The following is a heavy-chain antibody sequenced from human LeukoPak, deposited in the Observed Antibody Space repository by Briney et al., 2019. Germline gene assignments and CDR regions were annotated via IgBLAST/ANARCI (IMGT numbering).Heavy chain of an antibody. CDR3: AKGPAVTMLILAPDNWFDP. CDR2: ISDSGGDT. V-gene: IGHV3-23*01. J-gene: IGHJ5*02. Sequence: GGSLRLSCATSGFTFSGFAMSWVRQAPGKGLEWVSVISDSGGDTHYADSVKGRFTISRDNSKSTLYLQMNSLRAEDTAIYYCAKGPAVTMLILAPDNWFDPWGQGTLVTVSS. D-gene: IGHD3-10*01. CDR1: GFTFSGFA.